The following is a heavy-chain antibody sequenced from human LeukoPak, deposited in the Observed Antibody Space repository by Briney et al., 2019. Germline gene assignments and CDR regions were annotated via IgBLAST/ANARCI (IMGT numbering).Heavy chain of an antibody. CDR1: GGSISSGGYY. CDR3: ARRGWSGSRTYYFDY. D-gene: IGHD3-10*01. V-gene: IGHV4-39*01. CDR2: IYYSGST. Sequence: SETLSLTCTVSGGSISSGGYYWSWIRQPPGKGLEWIGSIYYSGSTYYNPSLKSRVTISVDTSKNQFSLKLSSVTAADTAVYYCARRGWSGSRTYYFDYWGQGTLVTVSS. J-gene: IGHJ4*02.